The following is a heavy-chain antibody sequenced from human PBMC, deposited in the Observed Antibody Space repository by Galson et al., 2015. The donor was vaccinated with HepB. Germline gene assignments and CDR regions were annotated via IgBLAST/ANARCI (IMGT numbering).Heavy chain of an antibody. CDR3: AKASASGYYYDSSGYSALDF. J-gene: IGHJ4*02. D-gene: IGHD3-22*01. CDR1: GFIFSSYG. V-gene: IGHV3-30*18. CDR2: LSYDGSDK. Sequence: SLRLSCAASGFIFSSYGMHWVRQAPGKGLEWVAVLSYDGSDKYYADSVKGRFTISRDNSKNTLSLQMNSLRAEDTAVYYCAKASASGYYYDSSGYSALDFWGQGTLVTVSS.